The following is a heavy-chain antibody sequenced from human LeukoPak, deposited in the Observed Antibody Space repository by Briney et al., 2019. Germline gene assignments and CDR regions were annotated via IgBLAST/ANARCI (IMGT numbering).Heavy chain of an antibody. Sequence: SETLSLTCTVSGDSITSYYLTWIRQPPGKALEWMGYIYYSGSTNYSPSLKSRVTISLAKSKTHFFLKLSSVAAADTAVYYCARLSNYGILTGNSWFDSWGQGTLVTVSS. CDR1: GDSITSYY. D-gene: IGHD3-9*01. CDR3: ARLSNYGILTGNSWFDS. J-gene: IGHJ5*01. CDR2: IYYSGST. V-gene: IGHV4-59*08.